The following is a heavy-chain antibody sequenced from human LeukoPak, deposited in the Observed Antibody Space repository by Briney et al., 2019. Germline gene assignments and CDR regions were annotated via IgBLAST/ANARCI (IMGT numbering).Heavy chain of an antibody. Sequence: PSETLSLTCTVSGGSISSYYWSWIRQPAGKGLEWIGRIYTSGSTNYNPSLKSRVTISVDTSKNQFSLKLSSVTAADTAVYYCARGPRVGYYDSSGYYHYYFYMDVWGKGTTVTISS. V-gene: IGHV4-4*07. D-gene: IGHD3-22*01. J-gene: IGHJ6*03. CDR2: IYTSGST. CDR1: GGSISSYY. CDR3: ARGPRVGYYDSSGYYHYYFYMDV.